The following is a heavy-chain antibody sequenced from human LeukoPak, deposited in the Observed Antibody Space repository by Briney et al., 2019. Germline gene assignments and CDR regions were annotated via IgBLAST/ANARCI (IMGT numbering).Heavy chain of an antibody. V-gene: IGHV1-2*02. CDR3: AREGEMQDFDY. CDR1: GYTFTGYY. Sequence: ASVKVSCKASGYTFTGYYMHWVRQAPGQGLEWMGWINPNSCGTNYAQKFQGRVTMTRDTSISTAYMELSRLRSDDTAVYYCAREGEMQDFDYWGQGTLVTVSS. J-gene: IGHJ4*02. CDR2: INPNSCGT. D-gene: IGHD3-16*01.